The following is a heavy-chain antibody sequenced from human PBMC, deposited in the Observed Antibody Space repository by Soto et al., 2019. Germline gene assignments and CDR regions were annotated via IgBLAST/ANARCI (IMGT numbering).Heavy chain of an antibody. CDR2: LSYTGSI. J-gene: IGHJ6*02. V-gene: IGHV4-59*01. CDR1: GGSIRSYY. CDR3: VRAGGANSDNYYYGMDV. D-gene: IGHD3-9*01. Sequence: SETLSLTCTVSGGSIRSYYWSWIRQPPGKGLEWIGYLSYTGSIDYNPSVKSRVSISVDTSENQFFLKMTSVTAADTAVYYCVRAGGANSDNYYYGMDVWGQGTTVTVSS.